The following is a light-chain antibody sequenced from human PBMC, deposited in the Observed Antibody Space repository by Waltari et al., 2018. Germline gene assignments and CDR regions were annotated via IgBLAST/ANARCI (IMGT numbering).Light chain of an antibody. CDR1: QSVSSSY. J-gene: IGKJ2*01. CDR2: GPS. Sequence: EIMLTQSPGTLSLSPGERATLSCRASQSVSSSYLAWYQQKPGQAPRLLLYGPSSRATGIPDRFSGSGSGTDFTLSITRLEPEDFAVYYCQQYGSSPFTFGQGTKLEIK. V-gene: IGKV3-20*01. CDR3: QQYGSSPFT.